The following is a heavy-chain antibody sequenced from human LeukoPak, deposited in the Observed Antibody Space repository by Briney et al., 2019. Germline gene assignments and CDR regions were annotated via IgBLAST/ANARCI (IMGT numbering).Heavy chain of an antibody. CDR2: ISGSGSNT. CDR1: GFTFSSYG. D-gene: IGHD3/OR15-3a*01. J-gene: IGHJ5*02. Sequence: PGGSLRLSCAASGFTFSSYGMSWVRQAPGKGLEWVSHISGSGSNTYYAASVKGRFTIPRDNSKNTLYLQMNSLRAEDTAVYYCAKGTAYYSLGPWGQGTLATVSS. V-gene: IGHV3-23*01. CDR3: AKGTAYYSLGP.